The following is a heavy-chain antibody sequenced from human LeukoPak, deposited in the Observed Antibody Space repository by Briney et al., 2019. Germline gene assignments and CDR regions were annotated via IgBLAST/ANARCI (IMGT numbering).Heavy chain of an antibody. D-gene: IGHD4-23*01. CDR2: INHSGST. J-gene: IGHJ1*01. Sequence: SETLSLTCAVYGGSFSGYYWSWIRQPPGKGLEWIGEINHSGSTNYNPSLKSRVTISVDTSKNQFSLKLSSVTAADTAVYYCARGDSTVTPKYFQYWGQGTLVTVSS. CDR3: ARGDSTVTPKYFQY. CDR1: GGSFSGYY. V-gene: IGHV4-34*01.